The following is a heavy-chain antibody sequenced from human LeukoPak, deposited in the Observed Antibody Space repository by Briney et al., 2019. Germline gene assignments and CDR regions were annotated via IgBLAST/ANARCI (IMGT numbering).Heavy chain of an antibody. J-gene: IGHJ5*02. V-gene: IGHV4-34*01. D-gene: IGHD3-3*01. CDR1: GSSIGNTYY. CDR3: AMVGGNYDFWSGCSSYNWFDP. Sequence: SETLSLTCSVSGSSIGNTYYWGWIRQPPGKGLEWIGEINHSGSTNYNPSLKSRVTISVDTSKNQFSLKLSSVTAADTAVYYCAMVGGNYDFWSGCSSYNWFDPWGQGTLVTVSS. CDR2: INHSGST.